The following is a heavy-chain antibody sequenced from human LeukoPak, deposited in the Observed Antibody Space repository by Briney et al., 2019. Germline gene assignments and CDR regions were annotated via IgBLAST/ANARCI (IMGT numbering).Heavy chain of an antibody. D-gene: IGHD3-10*01. V-gene: IGHV1-2*02. CDR2: INPNSAGT. CDR1: GYTFTGYY. CDR3: ARTFSYGSGTFDY. J-gene: IGHJ4*02. Sequence: ASVKVSCKASGYTFTGYYIHWVRQAPGQGLEWMGWINPNSAGTHYAQKFQGRVTMTRDTSISTAYMELSRLRSDDTAVYYCARTFSYGSGTFDYWGQGTLVTVSS.